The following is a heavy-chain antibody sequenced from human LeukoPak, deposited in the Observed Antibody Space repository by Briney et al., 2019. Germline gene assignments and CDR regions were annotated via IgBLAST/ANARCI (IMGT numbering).Heavy chain of an antibody. V-gene: IGHV4-30-4*01. CDR3: VRHRSGSYGVSGLDV. CDR2: ISYSGHT. D-gene: IGHD1-26*01. CDR1: GGSISSGDHY. J-gene: IGHJ6*02. Sequence: SQTLSLTCTVSGGSISSGDHYWRWIRQPPGRGLEWIGYISYSGHTYYNSSLKSRVTISVDSSKKQFSLNLHSVTAADTAVYYCVRHRSGSYGVSGLDVWGQGTTVTVSS.